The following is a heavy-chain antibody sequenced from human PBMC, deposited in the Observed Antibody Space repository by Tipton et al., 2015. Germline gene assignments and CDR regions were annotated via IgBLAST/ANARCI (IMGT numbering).Heavy chain of an antibody. CDR3: ARDLEHGMDV. V-gene: IGHV4-61*01. Sequence: TLSLTCSVSGASVSSSYYWSWIRQPPGKGLEWLGYMFYSGNTNFNPSLKSRLSMSVDTSKNQFSLKLTSVTAADTAVYFCARDLEHGMDVWGQGTTVTVS. J-gene: IGHJ6*02. CDR2: MFYSGNT. CDR1: GASVSSSYY.